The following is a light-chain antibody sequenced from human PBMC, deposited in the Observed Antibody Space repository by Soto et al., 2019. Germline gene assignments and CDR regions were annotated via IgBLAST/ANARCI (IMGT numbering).Light chain of an antibody. Sequence: QSVLTQPASVSGSPGQSITISCTGTSSDVGGYNYVSWYQHHPGKAPRLMIYASSNRPSGVSHRFSGSRSGNTASLTISGLQAEDEADYYCSSYTSGSTLYFFGTGTKLTVL. CDR2: ASS. J-gene: IGLJ1*01. CDR3: SSYTSGSTLYF. V-gene: IGLV2-14*01. CDR1: SSDVGGYNY.